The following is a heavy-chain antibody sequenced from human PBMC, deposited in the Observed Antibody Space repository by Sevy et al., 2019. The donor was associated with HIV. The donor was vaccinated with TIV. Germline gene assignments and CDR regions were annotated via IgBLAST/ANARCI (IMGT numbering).Heavy chain of an antibody. D-gene: IGHD5-12*01. V-gene: IGHV3-30-3*01. CDR1: GFNFRSFA. CDR2: ISYDGSNK. J-gene: IGHJ6*02. CDR3: AREVDITRLTGYYSNGLNL. Sequence: GGSLRLSCAASGFNFRSFAMHWVRQAPGKGLEWVAVISYDGSNKYYADSVEGRFTISRYNFQNTLYLQRNSLRPEDTAVYFCAREVDITRLTGYYSNGLNLWGQGTTVAVSS.